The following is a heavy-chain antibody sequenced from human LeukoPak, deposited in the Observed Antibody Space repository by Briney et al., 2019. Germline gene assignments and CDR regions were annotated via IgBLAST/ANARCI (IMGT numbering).Heavy chain of an antibody. CDR3: AWPSDSSGYSFKY. CDR2: VYRGGGT. V-gene: IGHV3-53*01. CDR1: GSTLSDNY. J-gene: IGHJ4*02. D-gene: IGHD3-22*01. Sequence: PGGSLRLSCEASGSTLSDNYMSCVRQAPGKGLEWISVVYRGGGTHYADSVKGRFTMSRDTSRNTLYLQMSDPRDEDTAVYFCAWPSDSSGYSFKYWGQGTLVTVSS.